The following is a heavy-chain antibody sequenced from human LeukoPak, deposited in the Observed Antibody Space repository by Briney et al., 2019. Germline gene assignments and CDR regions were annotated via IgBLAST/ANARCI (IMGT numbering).Heavy chain of an antibody. J-gene: IGHJ4*02. CDR3: ARVTTMVRGPNRHFDY. CDR1: GYTFTSYG. CDR2: ISAYNGNT. Sequence: GASVKVSCKASGYTFTSYGISWVRQAPGQGLEWMGWISAYNGNTNYAQKLQGRVTMTTDTSTSTAYMELRSLRSDDTAVYYCARVTTMVRGPNRHFDYWGQGTLVTVSS. D-gene: IGHD3-10*01. V-gene: IGHV1-18*04.